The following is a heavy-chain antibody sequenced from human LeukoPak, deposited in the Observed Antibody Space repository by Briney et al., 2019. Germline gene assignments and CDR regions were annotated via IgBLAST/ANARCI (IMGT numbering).Heavy chain of an antibody. CDR2: ISGSGGST. CDR1: GFTFSSYA. Sequence: GGSLRLSCAASGFTFSSYAMSWVRQAPGKGLEWVSAISGSGGSTYYADSVKGRFTISRDNSKNTLYLQMNSLRAEDTAAYYCARAGHCTNGICYTADFDYWGQGTLVTVSS. J-gene: IGHJ4*02. V-gene: IGHV3-23*01. D-gene: IGHD2-8*01. CDR3: ARAGHCTNGICYTADFDY.